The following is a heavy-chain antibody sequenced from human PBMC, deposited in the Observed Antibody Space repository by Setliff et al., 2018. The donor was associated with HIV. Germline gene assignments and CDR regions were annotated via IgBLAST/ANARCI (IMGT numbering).Heavy chain of an antibody. J-gene: IGHJ3*02. CDR3: ARRPRIVGVRKNAFDI. CDR2: INNSGST. Sequence: PSETLSLTCAVYGGSFSGYYWSWIRQPPGKGLEWIGEINNSGSTNYNPSLKSRVTISVDTSKNQFSLKLSSVTAADTAVYYCARRPRIVGVRKNAFDIWGQGTMVTVSS. V-gene: IGHV4-34*01. D-gene: IGHD1-26*01. CDR1: GGSFSGYY.